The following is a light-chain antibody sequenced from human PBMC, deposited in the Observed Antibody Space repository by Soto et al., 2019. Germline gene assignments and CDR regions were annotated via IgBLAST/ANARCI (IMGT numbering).Light chain of an antibody. J-gene: IGLJ2*01. CDR1: SSDVGRYNY. CDR3: SSYTSSSTAV. CDR2: DVS. V-gene: IGLV2-14*03. Sequence: QSALTQPASVSGSPGQSITISCTGTSSDVGRYNYVSWYQQHPGKAPKLMIYDVSNRPSGVSNRFSGSKSGNTASLTISGLQAEDDADYYCSSYTSSSTAVFGGGTKLTVL.